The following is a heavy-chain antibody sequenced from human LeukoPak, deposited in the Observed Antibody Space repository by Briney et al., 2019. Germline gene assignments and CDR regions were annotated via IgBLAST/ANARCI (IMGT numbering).Heavy chain of an antibody. Sequence: GGSLRLSCAASGFTFSDYCMTWVRQAPGKGLEWVANINQDGSGKYYVDSMKGRFTISRDNAKNSLYLQMNSLRAEDTAVYYCTRDGPSGNHYWGQGTLVTVSS. J-gene: IGHJ4*02. D-gene: IGHD1-26*01. CDR3: TRDGPSGNHY. CDR2: INQDGSGK. V-gene: IGHV3-7*01. CDR1: GFTFSDYC.